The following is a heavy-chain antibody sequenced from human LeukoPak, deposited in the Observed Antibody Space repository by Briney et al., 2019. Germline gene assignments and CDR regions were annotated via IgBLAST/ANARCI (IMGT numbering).Heavy chain of an antibody. J-gene: IGHJ6*02. Sequence: GGSLRLSCAASGFTFSSYAMHWVRQAPGKGLEWVAVMSFDGSYKYYADSVKGRFTISRDTSKNTLYLQMNSLRAEDTAVYYCARVGYCSSTSCYAFPYYYYYGMDVWGQGTTVTVSS. CDR3: ARVGYCSSTSCYAFPYYYYYGMDV. CDR1: GFTFSSYA. CDR2: MSFDGSYK. D-gene: IGHD2-2*01. V-gene: IGHV3-30*04.